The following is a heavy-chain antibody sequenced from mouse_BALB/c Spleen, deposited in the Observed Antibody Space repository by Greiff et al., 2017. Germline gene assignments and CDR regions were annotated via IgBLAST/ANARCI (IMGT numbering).Heavy chain of an antibody. CDR3: ARLGGNYWFAY. CDR1: GYTFTSYT. J-gene: IGHJ3*01. Sequence: VKLQESGAELARPGASVKMSCKASGYTFTSYTMHWVKQRPGQGLEWIGCINPSSGYTNYNQKFKDKATLTADKSSSTAYMQLSSLTSEDSAVYYCARLGGNYWFAYWGQGTLVTVSA. V-gene: IGHV1-4*01. CDR2: INPSSGYT. D-gene: IGHD2-1*01.